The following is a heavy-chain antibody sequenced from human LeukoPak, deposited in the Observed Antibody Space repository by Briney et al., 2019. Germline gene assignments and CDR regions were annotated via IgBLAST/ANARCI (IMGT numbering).Heavy chain of an antibody. CDR2: IIPIFGTA. CDR3: AREGPGTGDFCDY. J-gene: IGHJ4*02. V-gene: IGHV1-69*13. Sequence: ASVKVSCKASGGTFSSYAISWARQAPGQGLEWMGGIIPIFGTANYAQKFQGRVTITADESTSTAYMELSSLRSEDTAVYYCAREGPGTGDFCDYWGQGTLVTVSS. D-gene: IGHD3-3*01. CDR1: GGTFSSYA.